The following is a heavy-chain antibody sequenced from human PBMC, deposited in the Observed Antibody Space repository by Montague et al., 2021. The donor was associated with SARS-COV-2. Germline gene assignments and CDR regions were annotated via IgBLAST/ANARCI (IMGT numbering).Heavy chain of an antibody. D-gene: IGHD6-13*01. CDR2: TDWDDDK. CDR1: GFSLSTSGMC. V-gene: IGHV2-70*11. CDR3: ARVSSSWSQDYYYYMDV. Sequence: PALVKPTQTLTLTCTFSGFSLSTSGMCVSWIRQPPGKALEWLARTDWDDDKYYSTSLKTRLTISKDTSKNQVVLTMTNMDPVDTATYYCARVSSSWSQDYYYYMDVWGKGTTVTVSS. J-gene: IGHJ6*03.